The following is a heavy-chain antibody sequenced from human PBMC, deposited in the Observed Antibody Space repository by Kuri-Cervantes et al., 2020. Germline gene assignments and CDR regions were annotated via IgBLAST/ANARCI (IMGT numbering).Heavy chain of an antibody. Sequence: GSLRLSCAVYGGSFSGYYWSWIRQPPGKGLEWIGEINHRGSTSYNPSLKSRVTISVDTSKNQFSLKLSSVTAADTAVYYCARDPRKGIDYWGQGTLVTVSS. CDR1: GGSFSGYY. J-gene: IGHJ4*02. V-gene: IGHV4-34*01. CDR3: ARDPRKGIDY. CDR2: INHRGST. D-gene: IGHD1-14*01.